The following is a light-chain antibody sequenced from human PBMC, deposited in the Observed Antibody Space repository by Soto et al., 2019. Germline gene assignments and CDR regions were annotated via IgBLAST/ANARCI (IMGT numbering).Light chain of an antibody. V-gene: IGLV2-14*01. CDR3: SSFTTRSTDV. Sequence: QSVLTQPASVSGSPGQSITISCTGTSSDIGAYNYVCWYQQYPGRAPKLMSYEVNNRPSGVSNRFSGSKSGNTASLTISGLQAEDEADYYCSSFTTRSTDVVGAGTKVTVL. J-gene: IGLJ1*01. CDR2: EVN. CDR1: SSDIGAYNY.